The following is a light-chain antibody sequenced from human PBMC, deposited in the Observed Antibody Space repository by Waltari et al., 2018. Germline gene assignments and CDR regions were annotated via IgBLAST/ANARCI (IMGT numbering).Light chain of an antibody. CDR2: KAS. V-gene: IGKV1-5*03. CDR1: QRISGF. CDR3: QQYNSYPVT. Sequence: DIQMTPSPSTLSASVGDRVTLTCRASQRISGFLAWYQQKPGKAPNLLIYKASSLEGGVPSRFSASGFGTEFTLTINSLQPDDLATYYCQQYNSYPVTFGQGTKVEIK. J-gene: IGKJ1*01.